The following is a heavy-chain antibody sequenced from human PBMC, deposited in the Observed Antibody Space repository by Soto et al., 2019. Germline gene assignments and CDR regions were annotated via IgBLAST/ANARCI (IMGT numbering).Heavy chain of an antibody. CDR1: GGSISSGGYY. CDR3: ASGMGATTAVY. CDR2: IYYSGST. D-gene: IGHD1-26*01. Sequence: QVQLQESGPGLVKPSQTLSLTCTVSGGSISSGGYYWSWIRQHPGKGLEWIGYIYYSGSTYYNPSIKRRATISVDPDKNQVPLKLSSVTAADTAVYYCASGMGATTAVYWGQGTLVTVSS. J-gene: IGHJ4*02. V-gene: IGHV4-31*03.